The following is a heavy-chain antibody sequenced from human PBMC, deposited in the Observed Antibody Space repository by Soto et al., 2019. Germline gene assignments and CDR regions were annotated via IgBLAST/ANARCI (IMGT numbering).Heavy chain of an antibody. D-gene: IGHD3-16*01. CDR2: IRTKYHNFAT. CDR3: TSRRVWTAVDPLDH. J-gene: IGHJ4*02. Sequence: DVQLVESGGGLVQPGGSLKLSCAASGFTFSDSAMHWVRQPPGRGLEWVGRIRTKYHNFATAYSESVKGRFTISRDDSTTTVYLQMTRLNIDDTAVYYCTSRRVWTAVDPLDHWGLGALVTVSS. CDR1: GFTFSDSA. V-gene: IGHV3-73*02.